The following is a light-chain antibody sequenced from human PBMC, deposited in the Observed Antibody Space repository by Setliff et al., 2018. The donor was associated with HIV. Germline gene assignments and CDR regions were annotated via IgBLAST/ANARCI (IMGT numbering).Light chain of an antibody. Sequence: QSVLTQPPSVSAAPGKKVTISCSGNRSNIGNNYVSWYQHFPGTAPKLLVYENDKRPSGIPDRFSGSKSGTSATLGITGLQTGDEADYYCGTWDSRLSAVFGGGTKVTVL. CDR1: RSNIGNNY. J-gene: IGLJ3*02. CDR3: GTWDSRLSAV. CDR2: END. V-gene: IGLV1-51*01.